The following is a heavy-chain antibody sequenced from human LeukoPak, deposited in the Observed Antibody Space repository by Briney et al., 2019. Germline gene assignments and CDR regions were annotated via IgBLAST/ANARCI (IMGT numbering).Heavy chain of an antibody. J-gene: IGHJ4*02. Sequence: PGGSLRLSCAASGFTFSSYSMNWVRQAPGKGLEWVSSISSSSSYIYYADSVKGRFTISRDNSKNTLYLQMNSLRAEDTAVYYCARDVPDDPYYDSSGYFDYWGQGTLVTVSS. V-gene: IGHV3-21*01. CDR3: ARDVPDDPYYDSSGYFDY. D-gene: IGHD3-22*01. CDR1: GFTFSSYS. CDR2: ISSSSSYI.